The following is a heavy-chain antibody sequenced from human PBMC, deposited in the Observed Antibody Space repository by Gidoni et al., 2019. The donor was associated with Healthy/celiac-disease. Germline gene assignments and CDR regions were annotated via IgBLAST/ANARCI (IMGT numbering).Heavy chain of an antibody. Sequence: QVQLQESGPGLVKPSQTLSLTCTVSGGSISSGGYYWSWIRQHPGKGLEWIGYSYYSGSTYYNPSLKSLVTISVDTSKNQFSLKLSSVTAADTAVYYCARDRWYYDSSGYYGGYFDLWGRGTLVTVSS. D-gene: IGHD3-22*01. J-gene: IGHJ2*01. CDR3: ARDRWYYDSSGYYGGYFDL. CDR1: GGSISSGGYY. CDR2: SYYSGST. V-gene: IGHV4-31*01.